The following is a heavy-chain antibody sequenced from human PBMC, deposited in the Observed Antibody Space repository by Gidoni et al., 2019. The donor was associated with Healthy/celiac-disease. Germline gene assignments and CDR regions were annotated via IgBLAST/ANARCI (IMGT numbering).Heavy chain of an antibody. CDR3: AREELGYCSGGSCINWFDP. CDR1: GGSFSGYY. Sequence: QVQLQQWGAGLLKPSETLSLTCAVYGGSFSGYYWSWIRQPPGKGLEWIGEINHSGSTNYNPSLKSRVTISVDTSKNQFSLKLSSVTAADTAVYYCAREELGYCSGGSCINWFDPWGQGTLVTVSS. V-gene: IGHV4-34*01. J-gene: IGHJ5*02. D-gene: IGHD2-15*01. CDR2: INHSGST.